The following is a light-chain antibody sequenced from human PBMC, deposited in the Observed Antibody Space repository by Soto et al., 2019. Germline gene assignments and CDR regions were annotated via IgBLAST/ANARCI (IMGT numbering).Light chain of an antibody. CDR1: QSVLSSSNNKNY. CDR2: WAS. CDR3: QQYYTTSAIT. J-gene: IGKJ5*01. V-gene: IGKV4-1*01. Sequence: DIVMTQSPDSLAVSLGERAAINCKSSQSVLSSSNNKNYLAWYQQKPGQPPKLLIYWASTRESGVPDRFTGSGSGTDFTLTISSLQAEDVAVYYCQQYYTTSAITFGQGTRLEIK.